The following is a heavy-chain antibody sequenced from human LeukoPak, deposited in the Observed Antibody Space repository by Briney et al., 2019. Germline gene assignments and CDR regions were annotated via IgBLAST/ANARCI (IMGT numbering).Heavy chain of an antibody. CDR3: AKVSFQWTHTAHFDY. J-gene: IGHJ4*02. CDR2: INPGSGGT. V-gene: IGHV1-2*02. Sequence: GASVKVSCKASGYIFTGSYILWVRQAPGQGLEWMGWINPGSGGTNYAQNFQGRVTMTRDTSISTAYMELSRLRSDDTAVYYCAKVSFQWTHTAHFDYWGQGTLVTVSS. CDR1: GYIFTGSY. D-gene: IGHD5-18*01.